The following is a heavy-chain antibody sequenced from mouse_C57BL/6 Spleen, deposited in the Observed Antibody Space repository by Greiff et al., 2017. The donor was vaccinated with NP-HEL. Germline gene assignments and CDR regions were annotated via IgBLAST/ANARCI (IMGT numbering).Heavy chain of an antibody. CDR2: IRNKANGYTT. Sequence: EVMLVESGGGLVQPGGSLSLSCAASGFTFTDYYMSWVRQPPGKALEWLGFIRNKANGYTTEYSASVKGRFTISRDNSQSILYLQMNALRAEDSATYYCASRSYYDYDGYYAMDYWGQGTSVTVSS. CDR3: ASRSYYDYDGYYAMDY. J-gene: IGHJ4*01. CDR1: GFTFTDYY. V-gene: IGHV7-3*01. D-gene: IGHD2-4*01.